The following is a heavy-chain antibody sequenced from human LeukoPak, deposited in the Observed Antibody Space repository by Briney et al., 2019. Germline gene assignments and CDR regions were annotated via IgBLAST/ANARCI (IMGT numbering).Heavy chain of an antibody. CDR1: GGTFSSYA. J-gene: IGHJ4*02. V-gene: IGHV1-69*13. Sequence: GASVKVSCKASGGTFSSYAISWVRQAPGQGLEWMGGIIPIFGTANYAQKFQGRVTITADESTTTAYMELRSLRSEDTAVYYCARETILVGTTSYFDYWGQGTLVAVSS. CDR2: IIPIFGTA. CDR3: ARETILVGTTSYFDY. D-gene: IGHD1-26*01.